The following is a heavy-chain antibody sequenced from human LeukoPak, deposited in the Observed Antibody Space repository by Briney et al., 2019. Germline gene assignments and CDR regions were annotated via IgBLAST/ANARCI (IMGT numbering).Heavy chain of an antibody. CDR1: GGSISSSSYY. J-gene: IGHJ4*02. Sequence: SETLSLTCTVAGGSISSSSYYWGWIRQPPGKWLERIGSIYYSGSTYYNPSLKSRVTISVDTSKNQFSLRLSSVTAADTAVYYCARERRDGYKVYFDYWGQGTLVTVSS. CDR3: ARERRDGYKVYFDY. V-gene: IGHV4-39*07. D-gene: IGHD5-24*01. CDR2: IYYSGST.